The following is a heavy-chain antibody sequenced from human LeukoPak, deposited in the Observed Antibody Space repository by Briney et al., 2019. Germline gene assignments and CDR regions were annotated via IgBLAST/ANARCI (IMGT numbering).Heavy chain of an antibody. J-gene: IGHJ6*03. CDR2: IIPIFGTA. D-gene: IGHD2-21*02. V-gene: IGHV1-69*06. CDR3: ARGRGNCGGDCYSYYYYYYYMDV. Sequence: SVKVSCKASGGTFSSYAISWVRQAPGQGLEWMGGIIPIFGTANYAQKFQGRVTITADKSTSTAYMELSSLRSEDTAVYYCARGRGNCGGDCYSYYYYYYYMDVWGKGTTVTVSS. CDR1: GGTFSSYA.